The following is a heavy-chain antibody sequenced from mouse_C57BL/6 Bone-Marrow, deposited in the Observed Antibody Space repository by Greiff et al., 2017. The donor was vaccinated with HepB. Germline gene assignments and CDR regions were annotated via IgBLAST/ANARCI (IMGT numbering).Heavy chain of an antibody. CDR3: AKGVYYGSSSGFAY. CDR2: INPSNGGT. CDR1: GYTFPSYC. J-gene: IGHJ3*01. D-gene: IGHD1-1*01. Sequence: VPLQPPGPDLVQPGASVTLSCKASGYTFPSYCLPWVQQRPGQGLEWIGNINPSNGGTNYNEKFKSKATLTVDKSSSTAYMQLSSLTSEDSAVYYCAKGVYYGSSSGFAYWGQGTLVTVSA. V-gene: IGHV1-53*01.